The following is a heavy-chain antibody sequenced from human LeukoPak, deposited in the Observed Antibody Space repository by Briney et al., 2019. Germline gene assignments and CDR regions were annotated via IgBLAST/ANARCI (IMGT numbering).Heavy chain of an antibody. CDR2: IFPGDSDT. D-gene: IGHD1/OR15-1a*01. CDR3: ATSESQTRFDF. CDR1: GYTFNNQW. Sequence: GGSLKISCKGSGYTFNNQWIDWVRQMPGKGLEWMGIIFPGDSDTTYSPSFEGQVTISADKSINTAYLQWSSLKPSGTAMYYCATSESQTRFDFWGQGTLVTVSS. V-gene: IGHV5-51*01. J-gene: IGHJ4*02.